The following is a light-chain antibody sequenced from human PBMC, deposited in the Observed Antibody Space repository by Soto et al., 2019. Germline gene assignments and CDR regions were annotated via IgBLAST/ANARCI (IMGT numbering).Light chain of an antibody. CDR2: EAS. J-gene: IGKJ1*01. CDR3: QQYSSYPET. CDR1: QSIRSW. Sequence: DIQMTQSPSTLSASVGDRVTITCRASQSIRSWLAWYQQKPGKAPNLLIYEASRLESAVPSRFSGSASGTEFTLTINSLQPDDVATYYCQQYSSYPETFGQGTKVEIK. V-gene: IGKV1-5*03.